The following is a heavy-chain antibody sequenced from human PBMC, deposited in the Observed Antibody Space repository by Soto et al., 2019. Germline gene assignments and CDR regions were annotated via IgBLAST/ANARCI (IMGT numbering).Heavy chain of an antibody. CDR1: GFTFSSYA. CDR2: ITGNGGSA. V-gene: IGHV3-23*01. J-gene: IGHJ4*02. CDR3: AKDRGQAAGYYFDS. D-gene: IGHD6-25*01. Sequence: GGSLRLSCAASGFTFSSYAMTWVRQAPGKGQKWVSGITGNGGSAYYADSVKGRFTISKDNSKSTLYLQMDSLRAVDTAVYYCAKDRGQAAGYYFDSWAQGTLVTVSS.